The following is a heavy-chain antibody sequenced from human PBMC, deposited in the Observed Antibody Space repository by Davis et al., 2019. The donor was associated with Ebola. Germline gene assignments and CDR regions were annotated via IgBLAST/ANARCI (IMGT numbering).Heavy chain of an antibody. CDR1: GFTVSSNY. V-gene: IGHV3-49*04. CDR2: IRSKANGGTT. Sequence: PGGSLRLSCAASGFTVSSNYMSWVRQAPGKGLEWVGFIRSKANGGTTEYAASLKDRFTISRDDSKSIAYLQMNSLKSEDTAVYYCTRGGKYSSSWLMGESWGQGTLVTVSS. J-gene: IGHJ5*02. CDR3: TRGGKYSSSWLMGES. D-gene: IGHD6-13*01.